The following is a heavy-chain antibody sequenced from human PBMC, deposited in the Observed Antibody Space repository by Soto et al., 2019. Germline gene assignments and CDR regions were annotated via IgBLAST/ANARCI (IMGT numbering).Heavy chain of an antibody. D-gene: IGHD3-9*01. V-gene: IGHV1-69*13. CDR1: GYTFTSYG. CDR2: IIPSFGTP. Sequence: ASVKVSCKASGYTFTSYGISWVRQAPGQGLEWMGGIIPSFGTPTYAQKFQGRVTITADDSISTAYMELSSLRSEDTAVYYCARGDYDILTGYPYYYYYYGMDVWGQGTTVTVSS. CDR3: ARGDYDILTGYPYYYYYYGMDV. J-gene: IGHJ6*02.